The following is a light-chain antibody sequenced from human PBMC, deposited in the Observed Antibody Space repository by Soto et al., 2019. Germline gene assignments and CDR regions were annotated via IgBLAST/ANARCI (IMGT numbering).Light chain of an antibody. Sequence: QSALTQPASVSGSPGQSITISCTGTNTDIGAYNSVSWYQQHPGNAPNLIIYDVSNRFSGVSSRFSGSKSGNTASLTISGLQGDDEADYYCSSYTADMTYVFGTGTKLTVL. CDR3: SSYTADMTYV. J-gene: IGLJ1*01. CDR1: NTDIGAYNS. V-gene: IGLV2-14*01. CDR2: DVS.